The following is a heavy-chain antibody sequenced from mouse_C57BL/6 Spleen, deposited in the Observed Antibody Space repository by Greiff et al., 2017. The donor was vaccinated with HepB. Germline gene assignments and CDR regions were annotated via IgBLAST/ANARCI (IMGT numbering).Heavy chain of an antibody. CDR3: ARLGDDYEDFDY. CDR1: GYTFTSYG. D-gene: IGHD2-4*01. Sequence: QVQLKQSGAELARPGASVKLSCKASGYTFTSYGISWVKQRTGQGLEWIGEIYPRSGNTYYNEKFKGKATLTADKSSSTAYMELRSLTSEDSAVYFCARLGDDYEDFDYWGQGTTRTVSS. CDR2: IYPRSGNT. J-gene: IGHJ2*01. V-gene: IGHV1-81*01.